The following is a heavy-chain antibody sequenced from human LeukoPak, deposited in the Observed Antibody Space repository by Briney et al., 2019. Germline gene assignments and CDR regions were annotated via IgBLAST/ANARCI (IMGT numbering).Heavy chain of an antibody. CDR2: IVGSGDTT. CDR1: GFTFSNYA. V-gene: IGHV3-23*01. D-gene: IGHD6-19*01. CDR3: AKRHTSGWFYFDY. J-gene: IGHJ4*02. Sequence: GGSLRLSCAASGFTFSNYAMSWVRQAPGKGLEWVSTIVGSGDTTYYADSVKGQFTISRDNSKSTLFLQMNSLRAEDTAVYYCAKRHTSGWFYFDYWGQGTLVTVSA.